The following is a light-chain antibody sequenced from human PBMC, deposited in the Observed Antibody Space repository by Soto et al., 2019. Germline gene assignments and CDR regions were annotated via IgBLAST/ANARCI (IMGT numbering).Light chain of an antibody. V-gene: IGKV3-20*01. CDR2: GAS. Sequence: EIGLTQSPGTLSLSPGERATLSCRASQSVSSSYLAWYQQKPGQAPRRLIYGASSRATGIPDRFSGSGSGTDFTLTISRLEPEDFAVYYCQQYGSSPPRYTFGKGTKLEI. J-gene: IGKJ2*01. CDR3: QQYGSSPPRYT. CDR1: QSVSSSY.